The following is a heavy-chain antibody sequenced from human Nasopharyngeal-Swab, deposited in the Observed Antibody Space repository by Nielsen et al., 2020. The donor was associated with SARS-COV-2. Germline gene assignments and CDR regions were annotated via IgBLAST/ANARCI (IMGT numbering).Heavy chain of an antibody. CDR3: AKGLTTMTTLDWLDP. Sequence: ASVQVSCKASGYSFSDYSMHWVRQAPGQGLEWMGRIDPNTGGTKYRQNFQGRVTMTRDTSTSTAYMELTGLRSDDTAVYYCAKGLTTMTTLDWLDPWGQGTLVTVSS. CDR2: IDPNTGGT. CDR1: GYSFSDYS. V-gene: IGHV1-2*06. D-gene: IGHD4-17*01. J-gene: IGHJ5*02.